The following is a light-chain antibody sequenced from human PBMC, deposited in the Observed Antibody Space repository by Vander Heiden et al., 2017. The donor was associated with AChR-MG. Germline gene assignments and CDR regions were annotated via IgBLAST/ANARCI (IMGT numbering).Light chain of an antibody. Sequence: DIQMTQSPSSLSASVGDRVTTTCRASQSIRTYLNWYQQKPGKAPEVLIYAASNLESGAPSRFSGSGAGTDFTLTVSSLQPEDFAIYYCQQSFSTPYTFGQGTKLEIK. V-gene: IGKV1-39*01. J-gene: IGKJ2*01. CDR2: AAS. CDR3: QQSFSTPYT. CDR1: QSIRTY.